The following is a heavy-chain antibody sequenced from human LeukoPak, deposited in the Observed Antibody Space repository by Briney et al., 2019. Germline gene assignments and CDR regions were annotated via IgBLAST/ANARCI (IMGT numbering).Heavy chain of an antibody. CDR1: DYTFNNYG. D-gene: IGHD3-22*01. CDR2: IRAYNGNT. J-gene: IGHJ3*02. V-gene: IGHV1-18*01. CDR3: ARDLNYYDSSGYYSPDAFDI. Sequence: GASVKVSYKPSDYTFNNYGISGMRQATGKGREGMGWIRAYNGNTNYAQKLQGRVTMTTDTSTSTAYMELRSLRSDDTAVYYCARDLNYYDSSGYYSPDAFDIWSQGTMVTVSS.